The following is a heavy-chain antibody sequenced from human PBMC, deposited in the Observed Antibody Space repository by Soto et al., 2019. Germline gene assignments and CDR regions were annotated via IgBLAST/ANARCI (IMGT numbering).Heavy chain of an antibody. J-gene: IGHJ4*02. D-gene: IGHD5-18*01. CDR3: AKVFGSYGPQMYYFDY. V-gene: IGHV3-23*01. CDR2: ISGSGGST. CDR1: GFTFSSYA. Sequence: PGGSLRLSCAASGFTFSSYAMSWVRQAPGKGLEWVSAISGSGGSTYYADSVKGRFTISRDNSKNTLYLQMNSLRAEDTAVYYCAKVFGSYGPQMYYFDYWGQGTLVTVSS.